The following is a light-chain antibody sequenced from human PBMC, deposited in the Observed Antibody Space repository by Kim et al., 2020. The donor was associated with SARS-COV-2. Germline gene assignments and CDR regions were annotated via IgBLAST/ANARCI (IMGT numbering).Light chain of an antibody. J-gene: IGLJ1*01. CDR2: GRN. CDR1: SLRSYY. Sequence: SSELTQDPAVYVALGQTVKITCQGDSLRSYYASWYQQKPGQAPILVIYGRNNRPSGIPDRFSGSSSVNTASLTITGAQAEDEADYYCNARDSTGKRWVFGTGTKVTVL. CDR3: NARDSTGKRWV. V-gene: IGLV3-19*01.